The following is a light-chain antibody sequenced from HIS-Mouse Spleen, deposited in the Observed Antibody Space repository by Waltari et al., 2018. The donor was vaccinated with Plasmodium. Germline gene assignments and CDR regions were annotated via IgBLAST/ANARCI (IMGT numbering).Light chain of an antibody. CDR1: SSDVGGYNY. J-gene: IGLJ2*01. CDR3: SSYAGSNNLV. Sequence: LTQPPSASGSPGQSVTISCTGTSSDVGGYNYVSWYQQHPGKAPKRMIYEVSKRPSGVPDRFSGSKSGNTASLTVAGLQAEDDADYYCSSYAGSNNLVFGGGTKLTVL. V-gene: IGLV2-8*01. CDR2: EVS.